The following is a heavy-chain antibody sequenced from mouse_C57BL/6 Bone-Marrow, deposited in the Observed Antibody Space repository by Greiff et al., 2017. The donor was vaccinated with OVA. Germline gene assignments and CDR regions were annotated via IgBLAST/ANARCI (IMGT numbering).Heavy chain of an antibody. CDR3: ARGDYSYWYFDV. CDR1: GYTFTSYW. CDR2: IYPGSGGT. D-gene: IGHD1-1*01. V-gene: IGHV1-55*01. Sequence: QVQLQQPGAELVKPGASVKMSCKASGYTFTSYWITWVKQRPGQGLEWIGDIYPGSGGTNYNEKFKSKATLTVDTSSSTAYMQLSSLTSEDSAVYYCARGDYSYWYFDVWGTGTTVTVSS. J-gene: IGHJ1*03.